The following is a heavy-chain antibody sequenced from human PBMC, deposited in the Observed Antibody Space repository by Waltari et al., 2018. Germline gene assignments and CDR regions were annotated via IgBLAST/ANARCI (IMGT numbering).Heavy chain of an antibody. CDR3: ARRGRITSFGVVGGDAFDI. V-gene: IGHV4-59*01. J-gene: IGHJ3*02. Sequence: QVQLQESGPGLVKPSETLSLPCTVSGGSISNYYWSWVRQPPGKGLEWIGYVYSSGSTNQNPSLKSRVTISVDTSKKQFSLKMISVTAADTAVYYCARRGRITSFGVVGGDAFDIWGQGIMVTVSS. D-gene: IGHD3-3*01. CDR2: VYSSGST. CDR1: GGSISNYY.